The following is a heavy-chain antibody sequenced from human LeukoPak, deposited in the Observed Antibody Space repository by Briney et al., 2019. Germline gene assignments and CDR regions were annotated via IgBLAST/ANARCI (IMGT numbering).Heavy chain of an antibody. V-gene: IGHV3-7*01. CDR3: ATYSSLNRREFQY. CDR1: GFFFSNYW. CDR2: IKTVGSEK. J-gene: IGHJ1*01. Sequence: GGSLRLSCEGSGFFFSNYWVGWVRQAPGKGLQWVANIKTVGSEKYYVDSVKGRFTISRDNDKNSLYLQMNSLRAEDTAVYYCATYSSLNRREFQYWGQGTLLTVSS. D-gene: IGHD3-22*01.